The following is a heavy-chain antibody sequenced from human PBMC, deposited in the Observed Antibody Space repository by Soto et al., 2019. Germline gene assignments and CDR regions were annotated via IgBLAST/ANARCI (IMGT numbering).Heavy chain of an antibody. CDR3: ARDGLTRTTTGWFDP. CDR1: GYTFTSYA. J-gene: IGHJ5*02. D-gene: IGHD1-7*01. V-gene: IGHV1-3*01. Sequence: ASGKFYCKASGYTFTSYAMHWVRQAPGQRLEWMGWINAGNGNTKYSQNFQGRVTMTRDTSTRTAYMELSRLRSDDTAVYYCARDGLTRTTTGWFDPWGQGTLVTVSS. CDR2: INAGNGNT.